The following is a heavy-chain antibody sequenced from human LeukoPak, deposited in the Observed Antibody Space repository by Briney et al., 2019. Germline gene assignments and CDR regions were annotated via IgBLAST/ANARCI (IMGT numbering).Heavy chain of an antibody. J-gene: IGHJ4*02. CDR2: IHYSGAT. CDR1: GGSISSYY. V-gene: IGHV4-59*04. D-gene: IGHD3-9*01. CDR3: ARGILFDYYFDS. Sequence: SEALSLTCTVSGGSISSYYWSWIREPPGKGLEWIAEIHYSGATNYNPSLKSRVTISGDTSKNQVFLRMTSVTAADTALYYCARGILFDYYFDSWGQGTLVTVSS.